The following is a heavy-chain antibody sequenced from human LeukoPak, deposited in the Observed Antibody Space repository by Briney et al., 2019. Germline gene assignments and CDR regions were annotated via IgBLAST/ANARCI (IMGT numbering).Heavy chain of an antibody. V-gene: IGHV4-38-2*02. Sequence: PSETLSLTCTVSGYSISSGYYWGWIRQPPGKGLEWIGSIYHSGSTYYNPSLKSRVTMSVDTSKNQFSLKLSSVTAADTAVYYCARVYCSGGSCYFNYYYYMDVWGKGTTVTVSS. D-gene: IGHD2-15*01. CDR1: GYSISSGYY. CDR2: IYHSGST. J-gene: IGHJ6*03. CDR3: ARVYCSGGSCYFNYYYYMDV.